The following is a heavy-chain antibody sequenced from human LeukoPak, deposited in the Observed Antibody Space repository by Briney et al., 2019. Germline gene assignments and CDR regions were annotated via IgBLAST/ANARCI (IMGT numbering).Heavy chain of an antibody. D-gene: IGHD1-26*01. V-gene: IGHV3-21*01. Sequence: GGSLRLSCAASGFTFSDYSMNWVRQAPGKGLEWVSSISSSSSSIYYADSVKGRFTISRDNSKNTLYLQMNSLRAEDTAVYYCARDRGVGATPDYYYGMDVWGQGTTVTVSS. CDR3: ARDRGVGATPDYYYGMDV. CDR1: GFTFSDYS. J-gene: IGHJ6*02. CDR2: ISSSSSSI.